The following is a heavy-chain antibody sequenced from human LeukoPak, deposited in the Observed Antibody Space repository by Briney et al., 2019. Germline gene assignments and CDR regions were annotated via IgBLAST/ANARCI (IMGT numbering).Heavy chain of an antibody. CDR2: ISAHYGNT. CDR1: GYIFTRYG. J-gene: IGHJ4*02. V-gene: IGHV1-18*04. D-gene: IGHD5-12*01. Sequence: ASVKVSCKASGYIFTRYGISWVRQAPGQGLEWMGWISAHYGNTNYAQKFQDRVTMTTDTSTNTAYMELSSLRSEDTAVYYCARGVPALKWLRFDYWGQGTLVTVSS. CDR3: ARGVPALKWLRFDY.